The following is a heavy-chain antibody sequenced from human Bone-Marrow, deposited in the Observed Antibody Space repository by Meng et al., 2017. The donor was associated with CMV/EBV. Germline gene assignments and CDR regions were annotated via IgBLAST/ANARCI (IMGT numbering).Heavy chain of an antibody. J-gene: IGHJ3*02. CDR3: AILGGITMIVVPFEI. CDR2: INPNSGGT. Sequence: ASVKVSCKASGYTFTGYYMHWVRQAPGQGLEWMGWINPNSGGTNYAQKFQGRVTMTRDTSISTAYMELSRLRSDDTAVYYCAILGGITMIVVPFEIWGQGTMVTVSS. CDR1: GYTFTGYY. V-gene: IGHV1-2*02. D-gene: IGHD3-22*01.